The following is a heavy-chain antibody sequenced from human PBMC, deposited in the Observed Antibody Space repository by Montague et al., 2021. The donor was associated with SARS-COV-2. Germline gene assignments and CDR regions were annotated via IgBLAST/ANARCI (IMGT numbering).Heavy chain of an antibody. CDR3: ASMVRARVYYFDY. CDR2: IFYSGST. V-gene: IGHV4-39*01. Sequence: SETLSLTRTVSGGSISSSSYYWGWIRQPPGKGLEWIGSIFYSGSTDYNPSLKSRVTISVDTSKNQFSLKLSSVTAADTAVYYCASMVRARVYYFDYWGQGTLVTVSS. D-gene: IGHD3-10*01. J-gene: IGHJ4*02. CDR1: GGSISSSSYY.